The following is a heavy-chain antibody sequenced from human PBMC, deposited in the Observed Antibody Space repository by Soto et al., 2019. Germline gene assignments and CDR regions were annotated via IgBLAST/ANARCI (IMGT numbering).Heavy chain of an antibody. CDR1: GGSISSSSYY. CDR3: ARSVFP. J-gene: IGHJ5*02. Sequence: SETLSLTCTVSGGSISSSSYYWGWIRQPPGKGLEWIGYIYYSGHTYYNPSLKSRVTISVDTSKNQFSLKLSSVTAADTAVYYCARSVFPWGQGTLVTVS. CDR2: IYYSGHT. V-gene: IGHV4-31*03.